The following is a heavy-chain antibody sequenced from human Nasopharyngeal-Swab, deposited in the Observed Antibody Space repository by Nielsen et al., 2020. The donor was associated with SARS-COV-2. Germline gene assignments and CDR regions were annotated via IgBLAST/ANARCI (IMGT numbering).Heavy chain of an antibody. CDR2: ISYDGSNK. J-gene: IGHJ6*02. D-gene: IGHD6-19*01. CDR1: GFTFSSYG. Sequence: GESLKISCAASGFTFSSYGMHWVRQAPGKGLEWVAVISYDGSNKNYADSVKGRFTISRDNSKNTLYLQMNSLRAEDTAVHYCARDGVRPGYSSGWKYYYYGMDVWGQGTTVTVSS. CDR3: ARDGVRPGYSSGWKYYYYGMDV. V-gene: IGHV3-30*03.